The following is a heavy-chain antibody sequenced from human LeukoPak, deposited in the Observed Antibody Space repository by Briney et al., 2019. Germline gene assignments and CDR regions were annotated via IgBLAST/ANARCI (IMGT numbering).Heavy chain of an antibody. CDR1: GFTFSSYD. J-gene: IGHJ5*02. CDR2: ISGSGGST. D-gene: IGHD6-13*01. CDR3: AKDRGSSWYVSGSDWFDP. Sequence: GGSLRLSCAASGFTFSSYDMSWVRQAPGKGLEWVSAISGSGGSTYYADSVKGRFTISRDNSKNTLYLQMNSLRAEDTAVYYCAKDRGSSWYVSGSDWFDPWGQGTLVTVSS. V-gene: IGHV3-23*01.